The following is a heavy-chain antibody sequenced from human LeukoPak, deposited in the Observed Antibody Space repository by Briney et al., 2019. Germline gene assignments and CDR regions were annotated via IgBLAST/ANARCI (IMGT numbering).Heavy chain of an antibody. V-gene: IGHV3-74*01. D-gene: IGHD1-26*01. CDR2: INTDGSTT. Sequence: RTGGSLSLSCAASGFTFSSYWMHWVRQAPGKGLVWVSRINTDGSTTTYADSVKGQFTISRDNAKNTLYLQMNSLRAEDTAVYYCARARSGSYFDYWGQGTLVTVSS. J-gene: IGHJ4*02. CDR3: ARARSGSYFDY. CDR1: GFTFSSYW.